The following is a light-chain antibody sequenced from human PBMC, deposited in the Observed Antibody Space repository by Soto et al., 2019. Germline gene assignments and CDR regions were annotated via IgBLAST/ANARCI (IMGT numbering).Light chain of an antibody. CDR3: QQYGSSPWT. CDR1: QSVSSSF. Sequence: EIVLTQSPGTLSLSLGERATLSCRASQSVSSSFLAWYQQKPGQAPRLLIYGASSRATGIPDRFSGSGSGTDFNLTISRLEPEDFAVYYCQQYGSSPWTFGPGTKVEIK. V-gene: IGKV3-20*01. J-gene: IGKJ1*01. CDR2: GAS.